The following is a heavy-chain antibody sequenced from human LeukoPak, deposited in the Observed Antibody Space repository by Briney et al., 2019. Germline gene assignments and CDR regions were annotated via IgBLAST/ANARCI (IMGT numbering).Heavy chain of an antibody. CDR2: ISAYNGNT. J-gene: IGHJ3*02. V-gene: IGHV1-18*01. D-gene: IGHD4-17*01. CDR1: GYTFTRYG. CDR3: ARRHDSGAYDAFDI. Sequence: ASVTVSCKASGYTFTRYGISWVRHAPGQGLEWMGWISAYNGNTNYAQKLQGRVTMTTDTSTSTAYMELRSLRSDDTAVYYCARRHDSGAYDAFDIWGQGTMVTVSS.